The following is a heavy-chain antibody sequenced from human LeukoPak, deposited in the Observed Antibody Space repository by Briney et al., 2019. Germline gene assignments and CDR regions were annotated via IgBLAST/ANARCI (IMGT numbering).Heavy chain of an antibody. D-gene: IGHD4-23*01. CDR2: IGYEGVHK. CDR1: GFTFNNFG. Sequence: PGGSLRLSCAASGFTFNNFGMHWVRQAPGKGLEWVSFIGYEGVHKYYADSVKGPLTISKDNSKATLYLHMNSLRPEDTAVYYCATDLHGGYSSDYCGQGTLVTVFS. CDR3: ATDLHGGYSSDY. V-gene: IGHV3-30*02. J-gene: IGHJ4*02.